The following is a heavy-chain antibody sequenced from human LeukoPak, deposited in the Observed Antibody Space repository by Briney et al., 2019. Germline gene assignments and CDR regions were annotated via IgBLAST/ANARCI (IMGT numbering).Heavy chain of an antibody. CDR1: GFTFSDHY. CDR2: TRNKANSYTT. CDR3: ARVKGSGFGEYFDY. J-gene: IGHJ4*02. Sequence: GGSLRLPCAASGFTFSDHYMDWVRQAPGKGLEWVGRTRNKANSYTTEYAASVKGRFTISRDDSKNSLYLQMNSLKTEDTAVYYCARVKGSGFGEYFDYWGQGTLVTVSS. D-gene: IGHD3-10*01. V-gene: IGHV3-72*01.